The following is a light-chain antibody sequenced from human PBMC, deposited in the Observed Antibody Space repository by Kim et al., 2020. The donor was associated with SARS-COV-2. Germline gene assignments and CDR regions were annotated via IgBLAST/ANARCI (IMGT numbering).Light chain of an antibody. Sequence: DIQMTQSPSSLSASLGDRVTIVCRASQNIGVFLHWYQQRPGRAPDLLIYAASSLHSGVPSRFSGSGSGTDFTLTINNLQPEDVATYFCYQTYTTPQTFGQGTKVEIK. CDR2: AAS. CDR1: QNIGVF. J-gene: IGKJ1*01. V-gene: IGKV1-39*01. CDR3: YQTYTTPQT.